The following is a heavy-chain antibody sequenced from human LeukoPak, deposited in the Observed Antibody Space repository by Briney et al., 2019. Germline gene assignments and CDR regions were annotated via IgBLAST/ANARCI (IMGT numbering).Heavy chain of an antibody. CDR2: ISYDGSNK. Sequence: PGGSLRLSCAASGFTSSSYAMHWVRQAPGKGLEWVAVISYDGSNKYYADSVKGRFTISRDNSKNTLYLQMNSLRAEDTAVYYCARDAGPADYDILTGPGYWGQGTLVTVSS. J-gene: IGHJ4*02. CDR3: ARDAGPADYDILTGPGY. V-gene: IGHV3-30*04. CDR1: GFTSSSYA. D-gene: IGHD3-9*01.